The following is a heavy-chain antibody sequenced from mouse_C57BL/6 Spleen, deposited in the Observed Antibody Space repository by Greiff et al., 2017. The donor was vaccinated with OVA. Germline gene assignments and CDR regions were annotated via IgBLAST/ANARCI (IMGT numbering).Heavy chain of an antibody. Sequence: QVQLQQSGAELVKPGASVKISCKASGYAFSSYWMNWVKQRPGKGLEWIGQIYPGDGDTNYNGKFKGKATLTADKSSSTAYMQLSSLTSEDSAVYFCARWYWEGAMDYWGQGTSVTVSS. J-gene: IGHJ4*01. V-gene: IGHV1-80*01. CDR1: GYAFSSYW. CDR2: IYPGDGDT. D-gene: IGHD4-1*01. CDR3: ARWYWEGAMDY.